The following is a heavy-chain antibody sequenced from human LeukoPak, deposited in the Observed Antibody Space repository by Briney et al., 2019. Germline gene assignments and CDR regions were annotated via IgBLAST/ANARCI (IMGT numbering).Heavy chain of an antibody. CDR3: ARVIGSYVVSTY. Sequence: GGSLRLSCTASGFTFRSYSMNWVRQAPGKGLEWLSYISSTSSAIYYADSLKGRFTISRDNAKNSLYLQMDSLRDEDTAVYYCARVIGSYVVSTYWGQGTLVTVSS. J-gene: IGHJ4*02. CDR1: GFTFRSYS. CDR2: ISSTSSAI. D-gene: IGHD3-10*01. V-gene: IGHV3-48*02.